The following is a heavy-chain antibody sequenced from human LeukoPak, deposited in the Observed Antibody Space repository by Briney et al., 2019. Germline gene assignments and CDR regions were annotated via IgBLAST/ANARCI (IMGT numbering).Heavy chain of an antibody. J-gene: IGHJ4*02. CDR3: TRGNGVAGDY. CDR1: GYTFTGYY. Sequence: ASVKVSCKASGYTFTGYYMHWVRQATGQGLEWMGWLSPNSGQTAYAQKFQGRVTMTRDISISTFYLELSSLTSEDTAVYYCTRGNGVAGDYWGQETLVTVSS. CDR2: LSPNSGQT. D-gene: IGHD6-19*01. V-gene: IGHV1-8*02.